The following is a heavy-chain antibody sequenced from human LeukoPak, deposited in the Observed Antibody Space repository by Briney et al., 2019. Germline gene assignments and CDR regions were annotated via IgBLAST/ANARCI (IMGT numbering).Heavy chain of an antibody. CDR2: IYYSGST. CDR3: ARTASSAALNFDY. J-gene: IGHJ4*02. D-gene: IGHD3-22*01. CDR1: GDSISSGGYY. Sequence: PSETLSLTCTVSGDSISSGGYYWSWIRQHPGKGLEWIGYIYYSGSTYYNPSLKSRVTISVDTSKNQFSLKLNSVTASDTAVYYCARTASSAALNFDYWGQRTLLTAAS. V-gene: IGHV4-31*03.